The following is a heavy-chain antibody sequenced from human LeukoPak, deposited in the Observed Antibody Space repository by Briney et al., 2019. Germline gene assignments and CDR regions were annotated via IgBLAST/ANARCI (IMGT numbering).Heavy chain of an antibody. V-gene: IGHV3-7*03. CDR1: GFTFSSYW. CDR3: ASGVLRYFDWLLGDSGYFDY. D-gene: IGHD3-9*01. Sequence: QPGGSLRLSCAASGFTFSSYWMSWVRQAPGKGLEWVANIKQDGSEKYYVDSVKGRFTISRDNAKNSLYLQMNSLRAADTAVYYCASGVLRYFDWLLGDSGYFDYWGQGTLVTVSS. CDR2: IKQDGSEK. J-gene: IGHJ4*02.